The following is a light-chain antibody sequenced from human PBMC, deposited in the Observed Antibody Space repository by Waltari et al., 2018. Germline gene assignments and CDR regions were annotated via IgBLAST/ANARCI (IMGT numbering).Light chain of an antibody. CDR1: QNVRSN. V-gene: IGKV3-11*01. J-gene: IGKJ4*01. CDR2: GSS. Sequence: IVLTQSPATLSLSPGERATLSCRASQNVRSNLAWYQQKLGQPPRLVIYGSSNRAAGIPARFSGSGSGTYFTLTITSLEPEDSALYYCQQRSDWPLTFGGGTKVEI. CDR3: QQRSDWPLT.